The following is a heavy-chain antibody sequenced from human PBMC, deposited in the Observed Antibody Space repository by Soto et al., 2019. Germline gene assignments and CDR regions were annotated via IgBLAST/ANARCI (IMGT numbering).Heavy chain of an antibody. CDR3: AAERRTPFGMDV. V-gene: IGHV1-58*01. D-gene: IGHD2-2*01. Sequence: QMQLVQSGPEVKKPGTSVKVSCKASGFTFTSSAVQWVRQARGQRLEWIGWIVVGSGNTNYAQKFQERVTITRDMSTSTAYMELSSLRSEDTAVYYCAAERRTPFGMDVRGQGTTVTVSS. CDR2: IVVGSGNT. CDR1: GFTFTSSA. J-gene: IGHJ6*02.